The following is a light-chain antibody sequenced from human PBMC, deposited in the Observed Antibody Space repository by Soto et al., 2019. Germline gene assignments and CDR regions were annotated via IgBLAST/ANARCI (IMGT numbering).Light chain of an antibody. CDR3: QQYNSYSTYS. CDR1: QGVNKW. J-gene: IGKJ2*03. V-gene: IGKV1-5*03. CDR2: EAP. Sequence: DIQVTQSPSTMSASVGDRVTITCRASQGVNKWLAWYQQKAGKAPKLLIYEAPILEAGVPSRFSGTGSGTEVTLIISSLQPDDFATYYCQQYNSYSTYSFGQGTKLESK.